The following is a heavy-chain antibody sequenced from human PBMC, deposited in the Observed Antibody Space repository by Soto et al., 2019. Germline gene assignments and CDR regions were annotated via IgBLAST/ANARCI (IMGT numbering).Heavy chain of an antibody. CDR3: ARARGVCWRTYDYHFDC. CDR1: GFTVSNNY. D-gene: IGHD5-12*01. Sequence: GGSLRLSCAASGFTVSNNYMTWVRQAPGKGLEWVSVLYIGGSTYYADSVKGRFTISRDNSKNTLYLQMHSLSAEDTAMYYCARARGVCWRTYDYHFDCWGHGNQGTDAS. J-gene: IGHJ4*01. V-gene: IGHV3-53*01. CDR2: LYIGGST.